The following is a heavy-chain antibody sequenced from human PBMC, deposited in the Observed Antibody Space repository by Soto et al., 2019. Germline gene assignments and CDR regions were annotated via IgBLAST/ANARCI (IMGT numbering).Heavy chain of an antibody. J-gene: IGHJ5*02. Sequence: QVQVVQSGPELKKPGASVKVSCKAQGYIFTKYGIGWVRQAPGHGLEWVGLINVYNGDRKVAQKFQDRVSMTTDTAEDTAYMEQKGLRTGGTAVYYCASLQLGGDRMLNWFDHWGQGTLVTVSS. D-gene: IGHD2-21*02. V-gene: IGHV1-18*01. CDR1: GYIFTKYG. CDR3: ASLQLGGDRMLNWFDH. CDR2: INVYNGDR.